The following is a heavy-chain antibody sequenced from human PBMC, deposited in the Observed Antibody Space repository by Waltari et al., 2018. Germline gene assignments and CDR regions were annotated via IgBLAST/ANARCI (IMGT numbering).Heavy chain of an antibody. CDR2: IMPDNSET. CDR3: AGGDGGYYYHKMDV. D-gene: IGHD3-22*01. J-gene: IGHJ6*02. Sequence: QVQLVQSGAEAKKPGSSVRVSCRASGGTFNSHTINWVRQAPGKGLEWMGRIMPDNSETEYAVKFQGRITIAADTSTGTVYMELSSLRSDDTAVYYCAGGDGGYYYHKMDVWGQGTTVTVSS. CDR1: GGTFNSHT. V-gene: IGHV1-69*02.